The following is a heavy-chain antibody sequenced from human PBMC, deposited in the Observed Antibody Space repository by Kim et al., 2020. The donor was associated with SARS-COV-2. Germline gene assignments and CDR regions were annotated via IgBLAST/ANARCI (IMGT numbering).Heavy chain of an antibody. V-gene: IGHV3-48*03. CDR3: ARESEGSVTDY. CDR2: INNGGTTV. J-gene: IGHJ4*02. Sequence: GGSLRLSCTASGYTFSSYEMDWVRQAPGKGLEWVSYINNGGTTVYYADSVKGRFTISRDNAKNSVYLQMNSLRAEDTAVYYCARESEGSVTDYWGQGTLVTVSS. CDR1: GYTFSSYE. D-gene: IGHD2-21*02.